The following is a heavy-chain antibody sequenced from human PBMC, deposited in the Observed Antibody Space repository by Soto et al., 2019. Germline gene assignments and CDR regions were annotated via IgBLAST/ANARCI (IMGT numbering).Heavy chain of an antibody. CDR2: ISSSSSTI. Sequence: QPGGSLRLSCAASGFSFSTYTMNWVRQAPGKGLEWVSYISSSSSTIYYADSVKGRFTISRDNAKNSLYLQMNNLRAEDTAVYYCARFHLGFGVPWFDPWGQGTLVTVAS. D-gene: IGHD3-10*01. V-gene: IGHV3-48*01. CDR1: GFSFSTYT. J-gene: IGHJ5*02. CDR3: ARFHLGFGVPWFDP.